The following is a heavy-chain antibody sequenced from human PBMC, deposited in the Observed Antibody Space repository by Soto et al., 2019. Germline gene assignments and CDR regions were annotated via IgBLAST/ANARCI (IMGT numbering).Heavy chain of an antibody. D-gene: IGHD4-17*01. J-gene: IGHJ6*02. CDR2: IYYSGST. Sequence: SETLSLTCTVSGGSISSGGYYWSWIRQLPGKGLEWIGYIYYSGSTYYNSSLKSRVTISVDTSKNQFSLKLSSVTAADTAVYYCATPAVTNYYYGMDVWGQGTTLTVSS. V-gene: IGHV4-31*03. CDR1: GGSISSGGYY. CDR3: ATPAVTNYYYGMDV.